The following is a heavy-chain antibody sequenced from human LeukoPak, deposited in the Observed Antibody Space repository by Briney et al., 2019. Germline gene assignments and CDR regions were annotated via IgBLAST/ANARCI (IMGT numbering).Heavy chain of an antibody. CDR1: GFTFSSYW. CDR2: VNGDGTIT. V-gene: IGHV3-74*01. CDR3: ARLREDDYHFAY. J-gene: IGHJ4*02. D-gene: IGHD4-11*01. Sequence: GGSLRLSCAASGFTFSSYWMNWVRQAPGEGLVWVSRVNGDGTITSYADSVKGRFTISRDNAKNTLYLEMNSLRAEDTAVYYCARLREDDYHFAYWGQGTLVTVSS.